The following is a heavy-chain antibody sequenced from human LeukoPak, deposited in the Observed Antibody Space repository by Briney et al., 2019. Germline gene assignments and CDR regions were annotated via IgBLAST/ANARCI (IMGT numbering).Heavy chain of an antibody. Sequence: PAETLRLTCTVSGGSITSNSYYWGWIRQPPGKGLEWIGSINYRGTTYYRPSLKSRVTISVAKSENQFSLKLTSVTAADTAIYYCARIGDYAIDYGGQGTLVTVSS. J-gene: IGHJ4*02. V-gene: IGHV4-39*07. CDR1: GGSITSNSYY. CDR2: INYRGTT. D-gene: IGHD2-21*01. CDR3: ARIGDYAIDY.